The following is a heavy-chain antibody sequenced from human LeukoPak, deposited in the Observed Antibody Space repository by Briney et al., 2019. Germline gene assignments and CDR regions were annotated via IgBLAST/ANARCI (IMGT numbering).Heavy chain of an antibody. CDR2: ISGSGGST. Sequence: PGGSLRLSCAASGFTFSSYAMSWVRQAPGKGLEWVAAISGSGGSTYYADSVKGRFTISRDNSKNTLYLQMNSLRAEDTAVYYCAKGHYDFWSGATDYWGQGTLVTVSS. CDR3: AKGHYDFWSGATDY. J-gene: IGHJ4*02. D-gene: IGHD3-3*01. CDR1: GFTFSSYA. V-gene: IGHV3-23*01.